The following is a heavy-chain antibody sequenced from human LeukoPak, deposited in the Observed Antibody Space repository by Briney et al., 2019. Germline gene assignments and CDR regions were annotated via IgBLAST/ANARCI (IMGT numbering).Heavy chain of an antibody. CDR2: IYSGGST. Sequence: GGSLRLSCAASGFTFSSYAMSWVRQAPGKALEWVSVIYSGGSTYYADSVKGRFTISRDNSKNTLYLQMNSLRAEDTAVYYCARGIYYYYGMDVWGQGTTVTVSS. CDR1: GFTFSSYA. V-gene: IGHV3-66*01. J-gene: IGHJ6*02. CDR3: ARGIYYYYGMDV.